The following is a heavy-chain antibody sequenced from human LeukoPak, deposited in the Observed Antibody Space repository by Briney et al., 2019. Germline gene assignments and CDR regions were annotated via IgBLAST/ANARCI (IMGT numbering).Heavy chain of an antibody. J-gene: IGHJ1*01. CDR2: IYYSGST. D-gene: IGHD2-2*01. V-gene: IGHV4-59*01. CDR3: VRILGYCSSTNCFAYFNH. Sequence: SETLSLTCNVSGASMSSYYWSWIRQPPGKGLEWIGYIYYSGSTNYNPSLKSRVTISVDTSKNQFSLKLSSVTAADTAVYYCVRILGYCSSTNCFAYFNHWGQGTLVTVSS. CDR1: GASMSSYY.